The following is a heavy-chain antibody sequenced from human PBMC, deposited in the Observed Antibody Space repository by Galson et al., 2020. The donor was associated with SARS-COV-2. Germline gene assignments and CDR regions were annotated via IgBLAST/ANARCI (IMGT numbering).Heavy chain of an antibody. CDR3: ARGDMGNDYFDY. J-gene: IGHJ2*01. CDR2: IYSEGSST. Sequence: GGSLRLSCAASGFTFSSYWMHWVRQAPGKGLVWVSRIYSEGSSTSYADSVKGRFTISGDNAKNTLYLQMNSLRAEDTAVYYCARGDMGNDYFDYWGRGTLVTVSS. CDR1: GFTFSSYW. V-gene: IGHV3-74*01. D-gene: IGHD3-16*01.